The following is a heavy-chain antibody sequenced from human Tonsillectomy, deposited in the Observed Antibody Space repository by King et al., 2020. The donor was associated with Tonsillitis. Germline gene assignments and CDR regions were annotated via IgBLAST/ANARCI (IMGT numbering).Heavy chain of an antibody. D-gene: IGHD3-22*01. CDR1: GGTFSNYA. CDR2: IIPVLGIV. V-gene: IGHV1-69*09. CDR3: ARHYYDNSDNYYVDYFFDC. J-gene: IGHJ4*02. Sequence: QLVQSGAEVKKPGASVKVSCKASGGTFSNYALNWVRQAPGQGLEWVGRIIPVLGIVRYAQKFQGRVTITADRSTSTAYMELSSLTYEDTAVYYCARHYYDNSDNYYVDYFFDCGGRGTLVTVS.